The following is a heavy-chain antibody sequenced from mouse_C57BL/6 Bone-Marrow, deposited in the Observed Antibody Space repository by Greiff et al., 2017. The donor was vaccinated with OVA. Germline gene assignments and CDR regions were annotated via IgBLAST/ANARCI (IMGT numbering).Heavy chain of an antibody. J-gene: IGHJ2*01. CDR1: GFTFSSYG. Sequence: EVQLVESGGDLVKPGGSLKLSCAASGFTFSSYGMSWVRQTPDKRLEWVATISSGGSYTYYPDSVKGRFTISRDNATNTLYMQLSSLKSEYTAMYYCARGGHYYGSPDYWGQGTTLTVSS. D-gene: IGHD1-1*01. CDR3: ARGGHYYGSPDY. V-gene: IGHV5-6*01. CDR2: ISSGGSYT.